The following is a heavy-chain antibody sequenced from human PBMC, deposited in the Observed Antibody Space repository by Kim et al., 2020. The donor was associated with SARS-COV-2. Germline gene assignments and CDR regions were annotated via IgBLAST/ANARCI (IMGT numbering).Heavy chain of an antibody. V-gene: IGHV4-59*13. D-gene: IGHD6-6*01. CDR1: GGSISSYY. Sequence: SETLSLTCTVSGGSISSYYWSWIRQPPGKGLEWIGYIYYSGSTNYNPSLKSRVTISVDTSKNQFSLKLSSVTAADTAVYYCARVHSSSFTVDYWGQGTLVTVSS. CDR3: ARVHSSSFTVDY. J-gene: IGHJ4*02. CDR2: IYYSGST.